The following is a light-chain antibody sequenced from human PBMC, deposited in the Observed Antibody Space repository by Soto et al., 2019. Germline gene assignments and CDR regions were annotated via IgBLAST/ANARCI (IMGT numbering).Light chain of an antibody. Sequence: SYELTQPPSVSVAPGQTARITCGGYNIGSKSVHWYQQKPGQAPVVVVYDNSDRPSGIPERFSGSTSGNTATLTISRVEAGDEADYYCQVWDSSSDHFVFGTGTKVTVL. CDR1: NIGSKS. CDR2: DNS. CDR3: QVWDSSSDHFV. V-gene: IGLV3-21*02. J-gene: IGLJ1*01.